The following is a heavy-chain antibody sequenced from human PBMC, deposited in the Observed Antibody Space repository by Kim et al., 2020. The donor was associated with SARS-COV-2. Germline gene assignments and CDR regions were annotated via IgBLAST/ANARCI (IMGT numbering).Heavy chain of an antibody. D-gene: IGHD6-19*01. CDR3: TTDGVYSSGWYRHEYNDY. CDR2: IKSKTDGGTT. CDR1: GFTFSNAW. Sequence: GGSLRLSCAASGFTFSNAWMSWVRQAPGKGLEWVGRIKSKTDGGTTDYAAPVKGRFTISRDDSKNTLYLQMNSLKTEDTAVYYCTTDGVYSSGWYRHEYNDYWGQGTLVTGSS. J-gene: IGHJ4*02. V-gene: IGHV3-15*01.